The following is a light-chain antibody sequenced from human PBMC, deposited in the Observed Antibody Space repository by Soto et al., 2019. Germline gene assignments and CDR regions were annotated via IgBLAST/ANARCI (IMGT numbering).Light chain of an antibody. CDR3: QTWGTGIHVV. Sequence: QLVLTQSPSASASLGASVKLTCTLSSGHNNYAIAWHQQQPEKGPRYLMTLNSDGSHSKGDGIPDRFSGSSSGAERYLIISSLQSEDEADYYCQTWGTGIHVVFGGGTKLTVL. CDR1: SGHNNYA. J-gene: IGLJ2*01. CDR2: LNSDGSH. V-gene: IGLV4-69*01.